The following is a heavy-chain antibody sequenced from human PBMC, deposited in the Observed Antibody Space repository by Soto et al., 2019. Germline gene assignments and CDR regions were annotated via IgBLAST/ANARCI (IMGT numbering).Heavy chain of an antibody. Sequence: GVLRLSCAASGFQFSSYSMNWVRQAPGKGLEWVSYISSSSSTIYYADSVKGRFTISRDNAKNSLYLQMNSLRDEDTAVYYCARPEYSSSSYGMDVWGQGTTVTVSS. CDR1: GFQFSSYS. D-gene: IGHD6-6*01. J-gene: IGHJ6*02. CDR3: ARPEYSSSSYGMDV. CDR2: ISSSSSTI. V-gene: IGHV3-48*02.